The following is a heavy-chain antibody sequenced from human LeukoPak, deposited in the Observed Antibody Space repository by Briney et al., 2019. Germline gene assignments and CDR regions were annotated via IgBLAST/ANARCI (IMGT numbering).Heavy chain of an antibody. CDR1: GGSISSYY. CDR2: IYPSGST. D-gene: IGHD6-13*01. Sequence: PSETLSLTCTVSGGSISSYYWSWIRQPPGKGLEWIGYIYPSGSTSYNPSLKSRVTISVDTSKNQFSLKLSSVTAADTAVYYCASLAAAGTSLYYYYYMDVWGKGTTVTVSS. J-gene: IGHJ6*03. CDR3: ASLAAAGTSLYYYYYMDV. V-gene: IGHV4-4*09.